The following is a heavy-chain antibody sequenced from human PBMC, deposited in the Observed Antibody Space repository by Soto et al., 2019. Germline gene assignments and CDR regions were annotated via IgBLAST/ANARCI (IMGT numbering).Heavy chain of an antibody. CDR2: VYYNGIT. CDR1: GGPISSRSHY. V-gene: IGHV4-39*01. Sequence: SETLSLTCTVSGGPISSRSHYWGWIRQPPGKGLEWIGNVYYNGITTYNPSLNSRVTLSVDTSKNQFSLKLNSVTATDTALYYCARRENTGWSFDSWGPGTWVTVSS. D-gene: IGHD6-19*01. CDR3: ARRENTGWSFDS. J-gene: IGHJ4*02.